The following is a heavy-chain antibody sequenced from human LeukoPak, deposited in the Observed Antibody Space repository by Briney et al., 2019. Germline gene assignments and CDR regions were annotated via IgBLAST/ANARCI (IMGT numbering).Heavy chain of an antibody. D-gene: IGHD3-3*01. CDR1: GFTFSGYW. V-gene: IGHV3-7*03. J-gene: IGHJ3*02. CDR3: AKASGYLDFGVVDDAFDI. CDR2: IKQDGSEK. Sequence: PGGSLRLSCAASGFTFSGYWMSWVRQAPGKGLEWVANIKQDGSEKYYADSVKGRFTISRDNAKNSLYLQMNSLRAEDMALYYCAKASGYLDFGVVDDAFDIWGQGTMVTVSS.